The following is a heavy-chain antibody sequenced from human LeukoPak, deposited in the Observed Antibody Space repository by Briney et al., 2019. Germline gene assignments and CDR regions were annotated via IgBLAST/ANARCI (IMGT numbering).Heavy chain of an antibody. CDR2: IKQDGSEK. Sequence: GGSLRLSCAASGFTFSNYWMGWLRQAPGKGLDWVANIKQDGSEKYYLDPGKRRFTISRDNAKNLLYLQMNSLRAEDTAVYYCAKLVVVTATQWYFDLWGRGTLVTVSS. CDR1: GFTFSNYW. CDR3: AKLVVVTATQWYFDL. V-gene: IGHV3-7*03. D-gene: IGHD2-15*01. J-gene: IGHJ2*01.